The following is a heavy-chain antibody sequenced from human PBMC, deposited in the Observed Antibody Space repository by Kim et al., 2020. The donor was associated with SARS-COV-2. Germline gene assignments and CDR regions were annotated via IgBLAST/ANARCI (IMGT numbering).Heavy chain of an antibody. CDR1: GASVFFSNYY. D-gene: IGHD3-10*02. V-gene: IGHV4-39*01. J-gene: IGHJ5*02. CDR2: IFYSGST. Sequence: SETLSLTCTVSGASVFFSNYYWGWIRQPPGKGLEWIGSIFYSGSTYSNPSLKSRVTISVDTSKNQFSLKLSSVTAADTAVYYCAGRTYYVPFDPWGQGTL. CDR3: AGRTYYVPFDP.